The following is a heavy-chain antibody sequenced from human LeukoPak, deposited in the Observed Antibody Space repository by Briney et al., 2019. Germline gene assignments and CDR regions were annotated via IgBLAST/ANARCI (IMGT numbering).Heavy chain of an antibody. CDR3: AMVTAIYGY. CDR2: ISSSSSYI. V-gene: IGHV3-21*01. Sequence: GGSLRLSCAASGFTFSSYAMSWVRQAPGKGLEWVSSISSSSSYIYYADSVKCRFTISRDNAKNSLLLQMNSLRAEDTAVYYCAMVTAIYGYWGQGTLVTVSS. J-gene: IGHJ4*02. CDR1: GFTFSSYA. D-gene: IGHD2-21*02.